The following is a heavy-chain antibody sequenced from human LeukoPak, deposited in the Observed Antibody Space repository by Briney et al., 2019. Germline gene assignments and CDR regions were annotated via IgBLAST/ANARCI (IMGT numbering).Heavy chain of an antibody. V-gene: IGHV7-4-1*02. D-gene: IGHD1-26*01. Sequence: GASVKVSCKASGYTFTSYILNWVRQAPGQGLECMGWISTNTGNPTYAQGFTGRFVFSLDTSVSTAYLQISSLKAEDTALYYCARASTPKVGATIYYFDYWGQGTLVTVSS. CDR2: ISTNTGNP. CDR3: ARASTPKVGATIYYFDY. J-gene: IGHJ4*02. CDR1: GYTFTSYI.